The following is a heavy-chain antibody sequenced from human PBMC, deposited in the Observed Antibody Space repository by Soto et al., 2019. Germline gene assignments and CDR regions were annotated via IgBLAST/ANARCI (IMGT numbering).Heavy chain of an antibody. V-gene: IGHV5-51*01. D-gene: IGHD6-13*01. CDR1: GYSFTSYW. CDR3: ATSKFIAAAGPRHYGYYYGMDV. CDR2: IYPGDSDT. J-gene: IGHJ6*02. Sequence: PGESLKISCKGSGYSFTSYWIGWVRQMPGKGLEWMGIIYPGDSDTRYSPSFQGQVTISADKSISTAYLQWSSLKASDTAMYYCATSKFIAAAGPRHYGYYYGMDVWGQGTTVTVSS.